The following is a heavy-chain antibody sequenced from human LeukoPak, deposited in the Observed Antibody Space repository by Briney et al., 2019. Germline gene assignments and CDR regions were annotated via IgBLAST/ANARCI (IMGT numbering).Heavy chain of an antibody. V-gene: IGHV4-39*01. J-gene: IGHJ5*02. D-gene: IGHD6-6*01. Sequence: PSETLSLTCTVSGGSISSSSYYWGWIRQPPGRGLEWIGSIYYSGSTYYNPSLKSRVTVSVDTSKNQFSLKLSSVTAADTAVYYCARGSKGYSSSTFRWFDPWGQGTLVTVSS. CDR3: ARGSKGYSSSTFRWFDP. CDR1: GGSISSSSYY. CDR2: IYYSGST.